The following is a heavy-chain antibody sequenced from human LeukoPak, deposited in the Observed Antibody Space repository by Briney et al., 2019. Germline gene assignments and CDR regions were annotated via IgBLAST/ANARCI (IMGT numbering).Heavy chain of an antibody. Sequence: ASVKVSCKASGYTFTSYYMHWVRQAPGQGLEWMGIINPSGGSTSYAQKFQGRVTMTRDTSTSTVYMELSSLRSEDTAVYYCAREGAFGLLDDAFDIWGQGTMVTVSS. CDR1: GYTFTSYY. D-gene: IGHD2-15*01. CDR2: INPSGGST. J-gene: IGHJ3*02. V-gene: IGHV1-46*01. CDR3: AREGAFGLLDDAFDI.